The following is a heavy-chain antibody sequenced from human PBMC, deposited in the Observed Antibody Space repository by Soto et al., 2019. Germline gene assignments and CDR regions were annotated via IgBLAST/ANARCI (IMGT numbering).Heavy chain of an antibody. CDR1: GDSISSGGYY. Sequence: PSETLSLTCTVSGDSISSGGYYWSWIRQHPGKGLEWIGYIYDNGGAYYSPSLKGRVVISGDRSENQFSLRLSSVTAADTAVYYCARVKGGTTRRAFDSWGQGTRVTVS. CDR3: ARVKGGTTRRAFDS. J-gene: IGHJ4*02. V-gene: IGHV4-31*03. CDR2: IYDNGGA. D-gene: IGHD1-7*01.